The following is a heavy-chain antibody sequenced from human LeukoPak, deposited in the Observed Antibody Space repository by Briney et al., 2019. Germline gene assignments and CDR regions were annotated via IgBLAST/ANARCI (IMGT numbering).Heavy chain of an antibody. CDR2: ISAYNGNT. CDR1: GGTFSSYA. Sequence: GASVKVSCKASGGTFSSYAISWVRQAPGQGLEWMGWISAYNGNTNYAQNLQGRVTMTTDTSTSTAYMELRSLRSDDTAVYYCARTYYYGSGSYDWFDPWGQGTLVTVSS. V-gene: IGHV1-18*01. D-gene: IGHD3-10*01. CDR3: ARTYYYGSGSYDWFDP. J-gene: IGHJ5*02.